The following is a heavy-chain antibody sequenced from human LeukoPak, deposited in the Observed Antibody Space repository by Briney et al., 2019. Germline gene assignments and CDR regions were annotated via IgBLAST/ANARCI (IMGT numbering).Heavy chain of an antibody. CDR3: ARDLTLTLFDY. V-gene: IGHV3-48*04. Sequence: GGSLRLSCAASGFTFSSYSMNWVRQAPGKGLEWVSYINSSSSTVYYADSVKGRFTISRDNAKNSLYLQMNSLRAEDTAVYYCARDLTLTLFDYWGQGTLVTVSS. CDR2: INSSSSTV. J-gene: IGHJ4*02. CDR1: GFTFSSYS. D-gene: IGHD1-14*01.